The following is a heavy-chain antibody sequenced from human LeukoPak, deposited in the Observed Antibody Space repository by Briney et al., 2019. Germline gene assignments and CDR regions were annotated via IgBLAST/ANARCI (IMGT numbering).Heavy chain of an antibody. J-gene: IGHJ4*02. CDR3: AKDRERAIFGVSGY. V-gene: IGHV3-23*01. CDR1: GYTFSSYA. CDR2: ISGSGGST. Sequence: GGSLRLSCAASGYTFSSYAMSWVRQAPGKGLEWVSAISGSGGSTYYADSVKGRFTISRDNSKNTLYLQMNSLRAEDTAVYYCAKDRERAIFGVSGYWGQGTLVTVSS. D-gene: IGHD3-3*01.